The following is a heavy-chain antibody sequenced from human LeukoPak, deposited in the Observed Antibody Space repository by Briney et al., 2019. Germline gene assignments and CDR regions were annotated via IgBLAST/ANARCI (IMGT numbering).Heavy chain of an antibody. Sequence: GGSLRLSCAASGFTFTNYWMSWVRQAPGKGLEWVATIRQDGSQKYYVDSVKGRFTISRDNAKNSLYLQMNSLRAEDTAVYYCARESGSVTSEVDFDYWGQGTLVTVSS. J-gene: IGHJ4*02. CDR1: GFTFTNYW. CDR2: IRQDGSQK. V-gene: IGHV3-7*01. CDR3: ARESGSVTSEVDFDY. D-gene: IGHD4-17*01.